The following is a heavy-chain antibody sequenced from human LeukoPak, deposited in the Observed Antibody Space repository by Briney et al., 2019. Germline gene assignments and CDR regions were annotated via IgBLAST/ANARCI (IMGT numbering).Heavy chain of an antibody. D-gene: IGHD1-1*01. CDR1: GGSFSGYY. V-gene: IGHV4-34*01. CDR2: INHSGST. Sequence: SETLSLTCAVYGGSFSGYYWSWIRQPPGEGLEWVGEINHSGSTNYNPSLKSRVTISVDTSKNQFYLKLSSVTAADTAVYYCASPDSPALDNLGRRYDYWGQETLVTVSS. J-gene: IGHJ4*02. CDR3: ASPDSPALDNLGRRYDY.